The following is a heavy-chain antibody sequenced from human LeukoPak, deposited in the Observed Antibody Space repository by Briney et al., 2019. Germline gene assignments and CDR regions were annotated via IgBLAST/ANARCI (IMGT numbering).Heavy chain of an antibody. D-gene: IGHD3-10*01. CDR3: AKDEGGLFGEFSVY. Sequence: GGSLRLSCAASGFTFSSYAMSWVRQAPGKGLEWVSAISGSGGSTYYADSVKGRFTISRDNSKNTLYLQMNSLRAEDTAVYYCAKDEGGLFGEFSVYWGQGTLVTVSS. J-gene: IGHJ4*02. V-gene: IGHV3-23*01. CDR1: GFTFSSYA. CDR2: ISGSGGST.